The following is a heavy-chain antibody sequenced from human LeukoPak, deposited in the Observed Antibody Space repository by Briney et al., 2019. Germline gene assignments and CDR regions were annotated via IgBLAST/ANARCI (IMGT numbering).Heavy chain of an antibody. CDR1: GGSIRSYY. CDR2: IYTTGTT. D-gene: IGHD3-10*01. V-gene: IGHV4-4*07. Sequence: SETLSLTCTVSGGSIRSYYWGWVRQPAGKGLEWIGRIYTTGTTNYNPSLKSRLTMSVDTSKNQFSLNLRSVIAADTAVYYCARQGYTASYYFLDYWSQGPLVTVSS. J-gene: IGHJ4*02. CDR3: ARQGYTASYYFLDY.